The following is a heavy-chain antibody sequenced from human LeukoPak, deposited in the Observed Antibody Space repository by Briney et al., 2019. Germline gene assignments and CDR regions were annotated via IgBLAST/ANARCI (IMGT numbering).Heavy chain of an antibody. V-gene: IGHV4-59*01. CDR3: ARVIQDCSGGSCYSIDY. J-gene: IGHJ4*02. D-gene: IGHD2-15*01. Sequence: SETLSLTCTVSGDSITSYYWSWIRQPPGKGLEWIGYIYYSGSTNYKPSIKSRVTISVDTSKNQFSVKLSSVTAADTAVYYCARVIQDCSGGSCYSIDYWGQGTLVTVSS. CDR1: GDSITSYY. CDR2: IYYSGST.